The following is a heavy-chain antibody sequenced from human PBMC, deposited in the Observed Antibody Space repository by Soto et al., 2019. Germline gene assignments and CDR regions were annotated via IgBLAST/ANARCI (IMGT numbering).Heavy chain of an antibody. CDR2: ISGSGGST. Sequence: GSLLLACAASGFTFSSYVMSWVRQAPGKGLEWVSAISGSGGSTYYADSVKGRFIISRDNSKNTLYLQMNSLRAEDTALYYCAILYRDSDVDYWGQGTLVTVSS. CDR1: GFTFSSYV. D-gene: IGHD1-26*01. V-gene: IGHV3-23*01. J-gene: IGHJ4*02. CDR3: AILYRDSDVDY.